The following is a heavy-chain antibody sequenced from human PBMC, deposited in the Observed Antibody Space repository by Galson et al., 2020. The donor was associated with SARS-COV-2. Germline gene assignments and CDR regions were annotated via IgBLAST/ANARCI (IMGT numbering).Heavy chain of an antibody. CDR3: ARLHYGEYAPEAFDI. CDR2: ISHSGGT. CDR1: GTSISSGSSS. J-gene: IGHJ3*02. V-gene: IGHV4-30-2*01. D-gene: IGHD4-17*01. Sequence: SETLSLTCAVSGTSISSGSSSWNWTRQPPGQGLEWIGYISHSGGTYYNPSLKSRVTISGDRSKNQFSLRLSSVTATDTAVYYCARLHYGEYAPEAFDIWGPGTRVTVAS.